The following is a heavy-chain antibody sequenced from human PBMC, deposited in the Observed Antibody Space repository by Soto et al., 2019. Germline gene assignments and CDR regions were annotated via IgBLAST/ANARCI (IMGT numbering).Heavy chain of an antibody. CDR1: GGSISSGGYD. V-gene: IGHV4-31*03. CDR3: ARGGGYCSGGSCYGAFDI. Sequence: SDTLSLIYNVPGGSISSGGYDWTAIHKHPGKGLEWIGYIYYSGSTYYNPSLKSRVTISVDTSKNQFSLKLSSVTAADTAVYYCARGGGYCSGGSCYGAFDIWGQGTMVT. D-gene: IGHD2-15*01. CDR2: IYYSGST. J-gene: IGHJ3*02.